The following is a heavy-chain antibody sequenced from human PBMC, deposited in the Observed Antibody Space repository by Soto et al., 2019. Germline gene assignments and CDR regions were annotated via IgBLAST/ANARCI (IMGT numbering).Heavy chain of an antibody. Sequence: EVQLLESGGGLVQPGGSLRLSCAASGFTFSSYAMSWVRQAPGKGLEWVSAISGSGGSTYYADSVKGRFTISRDNSKNTLYLQMNSLRAEDTAVYYCAKDQIVVGATTDYGMDVWGQGTTVTVSS. D-gene: IGHD1-26*01. CDR3: AKDQIVVGATTDYGMDV. J-gene: IGHJ6*02. CDR1: GFTFSSYA. CDR2: ISGSGGST. V-gene: IGHV3-23*01.